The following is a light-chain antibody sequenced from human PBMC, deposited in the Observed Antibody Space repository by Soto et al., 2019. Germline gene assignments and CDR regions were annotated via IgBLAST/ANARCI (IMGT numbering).Light chain of an antibody. CDR2: DAS. CDR1: QSVGTA. V-gene: IGKV3-15*01. J-gene: IGKJ5*01. Sequence: EIVMTQSPATLSVSPGERAALSCRASQSVGTALAWYQQKPGQPPSLLIYDASTRATGIPARFSGSGSGTEFSLTISSLQSEDLAVYYCQQYQTWPPTTLGQGTRLEIK. CDR3: QQYQTWPPTT.